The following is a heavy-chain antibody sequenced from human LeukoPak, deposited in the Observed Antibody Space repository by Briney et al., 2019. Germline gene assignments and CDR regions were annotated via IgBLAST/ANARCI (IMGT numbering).Heavy chain of an antibody. J-gene: IGHJ5*02. CDR2: MNPNSGNT. CDR3: ARGRNGRPGPVLRYFDSPGHWFDP. CDR1: GYTFTSYD. V-gene: IGHV1-8*01. Sequence: ASVKVSCKASGYTFTSYDINWVRQATGQGLEWMGWMNPNSGNTGYAQKFQGRVTMTRNTSISTAYMELSSLRSEDTAVYYCARGRNGRPGPVLRYFDSPGHWFDPWGQGTLVTVSS. D-gene: IGHD3-9*01.